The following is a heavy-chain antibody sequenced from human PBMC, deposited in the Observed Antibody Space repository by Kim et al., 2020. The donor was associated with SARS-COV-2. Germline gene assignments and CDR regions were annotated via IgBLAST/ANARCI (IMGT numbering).Heavy chain of an antibody. D-gene: IGHD3-10*01. CDR3: ARVSAPMRFGAEYFQH. CDR2: ISYDGSNK. J-gene: IGHJ1*01. Sequence: GGSLRLSCAASGFTFSSYAMHWVRQAPGKGLEWVAVISYDGSNKYYADSVKGRFTISRDNSKNTLYLQMNSLRAEDTAVYYCARVSAPMRFGAEYFQHWGQGTLVTVSS. CDR1: GFTFSSYA. V-gene: IGHV3-30*04.